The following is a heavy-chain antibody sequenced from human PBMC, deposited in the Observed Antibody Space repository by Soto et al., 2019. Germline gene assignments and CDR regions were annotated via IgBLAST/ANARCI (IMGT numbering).Heavy chain of an antibody. CDR1: GYTFSSYY. CDR2: INPSGGTR. CDR3: ARLFVGAYAPGYFDY. J-gene: IGHJ4*02. V-gene: IGHV1-46*01. Sequence: ASVKVSCKASGYTFSSYYMQWVRQAPGQGLEWMGMINPSGGTRSCAQRFQDRVTVTRDTSTSTVYMELSSLRSEDTAVYYCARLFVGAYAPGYFDYWGQGTLVTVSS. D-gene: IGHD5-12*01.